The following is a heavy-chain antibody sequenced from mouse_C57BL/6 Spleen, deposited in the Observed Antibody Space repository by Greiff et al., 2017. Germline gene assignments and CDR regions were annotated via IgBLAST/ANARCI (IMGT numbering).Heavy chain of an antibody. CDR3: TIYYDNDY. D-gene: IGHD2-1*01. CDR1: GFNIKDDY. V-gene: IGHV14-4*01. J-gene: IGHJ2*02. CDR2: IDPENGDT. Sequence: VQLKQSGAELVRPGASVKLSCTASGFNIKDDYMHWVKQRPEQGLEWIGWIDPENGDTEYASKFQGKATITADTSSNTAYLQLSSLTSEDTAVYYCTIYYDNDYWGQGTSLTVSS.